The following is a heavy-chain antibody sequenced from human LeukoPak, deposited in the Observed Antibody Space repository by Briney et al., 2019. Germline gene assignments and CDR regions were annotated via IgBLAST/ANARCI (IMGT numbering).Heavy chain of an antibody. V-gene: IGHV3-7*01. Sequence: GGSLRLSCEASGFTFRSHWMSWVRQAPGKGLEWVAYIKYDGGEKNFVDSVKGRFTISRDNAKNLVYLQMNSLRVEDTAVYYCARLLGGVAVSDSDYFDSWGQGTLVTVAS. CDR1: GFTFRSHW. CDR3: ARLLGGVAVSDSDYFDS. D-gene: IGHD6-19*01. CDR2: IKYDGGEK. J-gene: IGHJ4*02.